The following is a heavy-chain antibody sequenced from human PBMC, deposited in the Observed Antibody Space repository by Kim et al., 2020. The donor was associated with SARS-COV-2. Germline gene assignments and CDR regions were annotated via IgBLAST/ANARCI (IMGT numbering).Heavy chain of an antibody. D-gene: IGHD6-6*01. Sequence: SETLSLTCAVYGGSFSGYYWSWIRQPPGKGLEWVGEINHSGSTNYNPSLKSRVTISVDTSKNQFSLKLSSVTAADTAVYYCARFIKQLVFLWNINWFDPWGQCTLVTVSS. CDR1: GGSFSGYY. CDR3: ARFIKQLVFLWNINWFDP. V-gene: IGHV4-34*01. J-gene: IGHJ5*02. CDR2: INHSGST.